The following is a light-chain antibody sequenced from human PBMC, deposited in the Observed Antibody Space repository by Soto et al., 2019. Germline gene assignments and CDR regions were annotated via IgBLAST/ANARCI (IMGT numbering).Light chain of an antibody. V-gene: IGKV3-15*01. CDR1: QSVNIN. CDR3: QQYGTSGT. Sequence: EIVMTQAPGTLSVSPGGRCTLSCRASQSVNINLAWYQQKPGQAPRLLIFGASSRVNGIPASLSGSASGTDFTLTISRMEPEDFAVYYCQQYGTSGTFGHGTQVDIK. J-gene: IGKJ1*01. CDR2: GAS.